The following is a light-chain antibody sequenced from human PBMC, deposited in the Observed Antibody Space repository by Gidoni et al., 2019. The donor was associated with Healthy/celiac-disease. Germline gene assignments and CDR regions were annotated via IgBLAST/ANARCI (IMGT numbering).Light chain of an antibody. CDR2: WAS. Sequence: DIVMPQSPDSLAVSLGERATLNCKSSQSVLYSSNNKNYLAWYQQKPGQPPKLLIYWASTRESGVPDRFSSSWSGTDFTLTISSLQAEDVAVYYCQQYYSTPLTFXGXTKVEIK. CDR3: QQYYSTPLT. J-gene: IGKJ4*01. V-gene: IGKV4-1*01. CDR1: QSVLYSSNNKNY.